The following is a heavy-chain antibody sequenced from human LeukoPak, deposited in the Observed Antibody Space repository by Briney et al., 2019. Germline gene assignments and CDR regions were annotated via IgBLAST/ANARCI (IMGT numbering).Heavy chain of an antibody. CDR1: GGSISTDH. CDR2: IYHSGST. J-gene: IGHJ4*02. D-gene: IGHD5-12*01. V-gene: IGHV4-59*13. CDR3: ARGGGYASPIGY. Sequence: SETLSLTCTLSGGSISTDHWNWIRQPPGKGLEWIGYIYHSGSTNYNPSLKSRVTISVDTSKNQFSLKLSSVTAADTAVYYCARGGGYASPIGYWGQGALVTVSS.